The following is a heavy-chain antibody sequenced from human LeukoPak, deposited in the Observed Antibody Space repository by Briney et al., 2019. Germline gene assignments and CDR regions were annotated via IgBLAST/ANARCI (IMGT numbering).Heavy chain of an antibody. Sequence: PGGSLRLSCAASGFTFSSYSMNWVRQAPGKGLEWVSSISSSSSYIYYADSVKGRFTISRDNSKNTLYLQMNSLRAEDTAVYYCAKDPMGAGYCSSTSCYAGGPPYYFDYWGQGTLVTVSS. CDR3: AKDPMGAGYCSSTSCYAGGPPYYFDY. CDR2: ISSSSSYI. CDR1: GFTFSSYS. D-gene: IGHD2-2*01. J-gene: IGHJ4*02. V-gene: IGHV3-21*04.